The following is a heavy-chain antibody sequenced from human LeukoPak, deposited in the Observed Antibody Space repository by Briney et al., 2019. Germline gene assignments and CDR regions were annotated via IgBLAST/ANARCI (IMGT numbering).Heavy chain of an antibody. CDR3: ARLPEQWLVSGAFDI. J-gene: IGHJ3*02. CDR2: INHSGST. V-gene: IGHV4-34*01. Sequence: SETLSLTCAVYGGSFSGYYWSWLRQPPGKGLEWIGEINHSGSTNYNPSLKSRVTISVDTSKNQFSLKLSPVTAADTAVYYCARLPEQWLVSGAFDIWGQGTMVTVSS. CDR1: GGSFSGYY. D-gene: IGHD6-19*01.